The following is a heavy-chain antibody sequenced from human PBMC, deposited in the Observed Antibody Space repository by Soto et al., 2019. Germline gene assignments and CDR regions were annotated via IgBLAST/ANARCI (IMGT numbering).Heavy chain of an antibody. CDR1: GLTVSNNY. V-gene: IGHV3-66*01. CDR2: IYRGGST. CDR3: AAYSHKGY. J-gene: IGHJ4*02. Sequence: EQLVESGGDLVQPGGSLRLSCAASGLTVSNNYMSWVLQAPGKGLEWVSLIYRGGSTYYADSVKGRFTISRDSSKNTRYLQLNSLRAADTAMYYCAAYSHKGYWGQGTLVTVSS. D-gene: IGHD3-16*01.